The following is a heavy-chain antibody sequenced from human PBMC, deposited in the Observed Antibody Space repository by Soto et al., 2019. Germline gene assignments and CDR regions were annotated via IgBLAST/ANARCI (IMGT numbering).Heavy chain of an antibody. J-gene: IGHJ4*02. Sequence: PSVKVSCKASGGTFNSHTFNWVRQAPGQGLEWMGGIFPIFDRVNYAQKFRGRLTITADESTRTVYLELSSLRSDDTAVYYCARDLEFRDGNISHLDYWGQGILVTVS. CDR1: GGTFNSHT. V-gene: IGHV1-69*13. D-gene: IGHD3-10*01. CDR2: IFPIFDRV. CDR3: ARDLEFRDGNISHLDY.